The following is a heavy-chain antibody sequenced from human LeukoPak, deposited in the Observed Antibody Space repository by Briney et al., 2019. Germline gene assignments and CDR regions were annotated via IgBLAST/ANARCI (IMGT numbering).Heavy chain of an antibody. CDR2: ISGDGGSR. V-gene: IGHV3-43*02. D-gene: IGHD3-3*01. J-gene: IGHJ1*01. CDR3: AKDQGYYDFWSGYYRGAEYFQH. CDR1: GFTFDDYA. Sequence: PGGSLRLSCAASGFTFDDYAMHWIRQAPGKGLEWVSLISGDGGSRYYADSVKGRFTISRDNSKNSLYLQMNSLRTEDTALYYCAKDQGYYDFWSGYYRGAEYFQHWGQGTLVTVSS.